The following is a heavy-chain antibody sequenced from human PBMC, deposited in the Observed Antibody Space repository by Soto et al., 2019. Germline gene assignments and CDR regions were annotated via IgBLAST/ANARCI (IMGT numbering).Heavy chain of an antibody. CDR2: IYHSGST. Sequence: SETLSLTCTVSGGSMISYYWSWIRQPPGKGLEWIGEIYHSGSTNYNPSLKSRVTISVDKSKNQFSLKLSSVTAADTAVYYCARTQGTSDYYYGMDVWGQGTTVTVSS. J-gene: IGHJ6*02. D-gene: IGHD2-2*01. V-gene: IGHV4-59*12. CDR1: GGSMISYY. CDR3: ARTQGTSDYYYGMDV.